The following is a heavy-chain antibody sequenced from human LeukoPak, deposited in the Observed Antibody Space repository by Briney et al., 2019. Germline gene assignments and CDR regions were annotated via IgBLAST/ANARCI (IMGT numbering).Heavy chain of an antibody. Sequence: PSETLSLTCTVSGGSISSSSYYWGWIRQPPGKGLEWIGSIYYSGSTYYNPSLKSRVTISVDTSKNQFSLKLSSVTAADTAVYYCARHNYGSGSVDYWGQGTLVAASS. J-gene: IGHJ4*02. CDR1: GGSISSSSYY. V-gene: IGHV4-39*01. CDR3: ARHNYGSGSVDY. CDR2: IYYSGST. D-gene: IGHD3-10*01.